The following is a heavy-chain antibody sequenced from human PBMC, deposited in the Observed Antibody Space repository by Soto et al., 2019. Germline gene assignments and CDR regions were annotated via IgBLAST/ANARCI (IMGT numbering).Heavy chain of an antibody. V-gene: IGHV1-69*13. CDR3: ARRSTSRFFGHNWFAP. CDR1: GGTFSSYA. Sequence: GASVKVSCKASGGTFSSYAISWVRQAPGQGLEWMGGIIPIFGTANYAQKFQGRVTITADESTSTAYMELSSLRSEDTAVYYCARRSTSRFFGHNWFAPWGQGTLVTVSS. D-gene: IGHD2-2*01. CDR2: IIPIFGTA. J-gene: IGHJ5*02.